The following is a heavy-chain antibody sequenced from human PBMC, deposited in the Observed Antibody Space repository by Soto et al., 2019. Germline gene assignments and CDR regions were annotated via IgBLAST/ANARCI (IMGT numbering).Heavy chain of an antibody. J-gene: IGHJ6*02. D-gene: IGHD1-26*01. V-gene: IGHV1-18*01. CDR1: GYTFTSYG. CDR2: ISAYNGNT. Sequence: QVQLVQSGAEVKKPGASVKVSCKASGYTFTSYGISWVRQAPGQGLEWMGWISAYNGNTNYAQKLQGRVTMTTDTYPSTAYMELRSLRSDDTAVYYWARGLVGATVYDYYGMDVWGQGTTVTVSS. CDR3: ARGLVGATVYDYYGMDV.